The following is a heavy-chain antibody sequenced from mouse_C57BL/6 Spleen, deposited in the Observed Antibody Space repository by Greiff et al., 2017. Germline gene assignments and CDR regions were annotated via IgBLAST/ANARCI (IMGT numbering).Heavy chain of an antibody. CDR1: GYTFTSYT. CDR3: ARGLSSYAMDY. V-gene: IGHV1-4*01. CDR2: INPSSGYT. D-gene: IGHD3-1*01. Sequence: VQLQQSGAELARPGASVKMSCKASGYTFTSYTVHWVKQRPGQGLEWIGYINPSSGYTKYNQKFKDKATLTADKSSSTAYMQLSSLTSEDSAVYYCARGLSSYAMDYWGQGTSVTVSS. J-gene: IGHJ4*01.